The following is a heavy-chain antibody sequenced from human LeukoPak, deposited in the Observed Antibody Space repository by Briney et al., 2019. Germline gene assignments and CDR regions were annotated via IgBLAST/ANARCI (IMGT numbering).Heavy chain of an antibody. CDR1: GYTFNSHG. Sequence: ASVKVSCKASGYTFNSHGISWIRQAPGQGPEWMGWISGDYGHTKYAQKFQGRVTMTTHTSTDTSYMELRSLRSDDTAVYYCARNKTTGGGGFDYWGQGTLITVSS. J-gene: IGHJ4*02. CDR2: ISGDYGHT. D-gene: IGHD3-16*01. V-gene: IGHV1-18*04. CDR3: ARNKTTGGGGFDY.